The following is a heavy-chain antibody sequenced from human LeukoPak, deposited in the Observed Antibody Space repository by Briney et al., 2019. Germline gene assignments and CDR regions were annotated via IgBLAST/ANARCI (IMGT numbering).Heavy chain of an antibody. CDR2: ISDDGRNK. V-gene: IGHV3-30*18. CDR1: GFSFISYG. D-gene: IGHD4-17*01. Sequence: GGSLRLSCAASGFSFISYGMHWVRQAPGKGLEWVGVISDDGRNKNYADSVKGRFTISRDNSKDTLYLQMNSLRDEDTAVYYCAKRPSDYGDYVTYYDYWGQGTLVTVSS. CDR3: AKRPSDYGDYVTYYDY. J-gene: IGHJ4*02.